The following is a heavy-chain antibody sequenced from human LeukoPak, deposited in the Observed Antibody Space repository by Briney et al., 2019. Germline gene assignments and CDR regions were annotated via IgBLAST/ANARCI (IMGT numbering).Heavy chain of an antibody. CDR2: ISYDGSNK. Sequence: TGRSLRLSCAASGFTFSSYGMHWVRQAPGKGLEWVAVISYDGSNKYYADSVKGRFTISRDNSKNTLYLQMNSLRAEDTAVYYCARGGSFGYWGQGTLVTVSS. J-gene: IGHJ4*02. CDR3: ARGGSFGY. V-gene: IGHV3-30*03. CDR1: GFTFSSYG. D-gene: IGHD3-10*01.